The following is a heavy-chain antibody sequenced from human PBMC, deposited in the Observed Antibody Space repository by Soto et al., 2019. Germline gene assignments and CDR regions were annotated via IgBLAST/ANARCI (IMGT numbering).Heavy chain of an antibody. V-gene: IGHV3-23*01. CDR1: GFTFSSYA. Sequence: PGGSLRLSCAASGFTFSSYAMSWVRQAPGKGLEWVSAISGGGGSTYYADSVKGRFPISRDNSKNTLYLQMNSLRAEDTAVYYCAKLNYYGSGSYYSYFDYWGQGTLVTVSS. D-gene: IGHD3-10*01. CDR3: AKLNYYGSGSYYSYFDY. CDR2: ISGGGGST. J-gene: IGHJ4*02.